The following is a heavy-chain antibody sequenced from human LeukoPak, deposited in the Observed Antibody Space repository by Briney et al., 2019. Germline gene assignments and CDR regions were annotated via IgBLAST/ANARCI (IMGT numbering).Heavy chain of an antibody. V-gene: IGHV3-74*01. CDR1: GFTFSSYW. D-gene: IGHD3-16*01. J-gene: IGHJ4*02. Sequence: GGSLRLSCAASGFTFSSYWMHWVRQAPGKGLVWVSRINSDGSSTSYADSVKGRFTISRDNAKNTLYLQMNSLRAEDTAVYYCAKDQGDRYDYVWVRIDYWGQGTLVTVSS. CDR2: INSDGSST. CDR3: AKDQGDRYDYVWVRIDY.